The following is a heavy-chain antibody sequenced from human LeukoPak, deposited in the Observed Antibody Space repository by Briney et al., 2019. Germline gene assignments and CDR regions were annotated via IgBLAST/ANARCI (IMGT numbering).Heavy chain of an antibody. CDR3: ARGDGDSDSNGVLMGWFDP. V-gene: IGHV1-46*01. CDR2: IDPSGGST. Sequence: ASVTVSCTASGYTFTAYYMHWVRQAPGQGLEWMGVIDPSGGSTSYAQRFQDRVTMTSDTSTSTVYMELSSPRSEDTAVYYCARGDGDSDSNGVLMGWFDPWGQGTLVTVSS. D-gene: IGHD3-22*01. CDR1: GYTFTAYY. J-gene: IGHJ5*02.